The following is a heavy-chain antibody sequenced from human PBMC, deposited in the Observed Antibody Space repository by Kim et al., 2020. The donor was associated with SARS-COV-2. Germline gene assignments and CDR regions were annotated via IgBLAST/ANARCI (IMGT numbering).Heavy chain of an antibody. J-gene: IGHJ3*02. Sequence: SLKSRVTISVDTSKNQFSLKLSSVIAADTAVYYCARDYVDRVGLTDAFDIWGQGTMVTVSS. D-gene: IGHD3-16*01. V-gene: IGHV4-31*02. CDR3: ARDYVDRVGLTDAFDI.